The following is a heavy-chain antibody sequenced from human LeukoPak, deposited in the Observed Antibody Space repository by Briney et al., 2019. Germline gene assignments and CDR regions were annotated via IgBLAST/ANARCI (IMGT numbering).Heavy chain of an antibody. D-gene: IGHD3-10*01. CDR2: ISYDGSNK. Sequence: GGSLRLSCAASGFTFSSYAMHWVRQAPGKGLEWVAVISYDGSNKYYADSVKGRFTISRDNSKNTLYLQMNSLRAEDTAVYYCARDGLNTMVRGKIHYNYMDVWGKGTTVSISS. J-gene: IGHJ6*03. V-gene: IGHV3-30*04. CDR1: GFTFSSYA. CDR3: ARDGLNTMVRGKIHYNYMDV.